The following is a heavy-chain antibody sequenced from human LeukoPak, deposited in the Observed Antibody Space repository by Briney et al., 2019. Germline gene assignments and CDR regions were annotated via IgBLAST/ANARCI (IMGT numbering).Heavy chain of an antibody. CDR2: INPNSGGT. CDR3: ARDWGGSSCPHGCDAFDI. D-gene: IGHD2-2*01. CDR1: GYTFTGYY. J-gene: IGHJ3*02. Sequence: ASVKVSCKASGYTFTGYYMHWVRQAPGQGLEWMGWINPNSGGTNYAQKFQGRVTMTRDTSISTAYMELSRLRSDDTAVYYCARDWGGSSCPHGCDAFDIWGQGTMVTVSS. V-gene: IGHV1-2*02.